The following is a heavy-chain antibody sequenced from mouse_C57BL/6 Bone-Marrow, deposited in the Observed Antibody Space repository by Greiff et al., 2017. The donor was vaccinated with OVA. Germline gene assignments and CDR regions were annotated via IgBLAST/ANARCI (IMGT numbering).Heavy chain of an antibody. CDR1: GFTFSDYG. CDR2: ISSGSSTI. Sequence: EVHLVEPGGGLVKPGGSLKLSCAASGFTFSDYGMHWVRQAPEKGLEWVAYISSGSSTIYYADTVKGRSTISRDNAKNTLFLQMTSLRSEDTAMYYCARINYWYFDVGGTGTTVTVSS. V-gene: IGHV5-17*01. J-gene: IGHJ1*03. CDR3: ARINYWYFDV.